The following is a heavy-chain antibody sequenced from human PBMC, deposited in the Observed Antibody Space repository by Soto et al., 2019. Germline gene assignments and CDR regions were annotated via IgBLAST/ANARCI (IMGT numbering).Heavy chain of an antibody. D-gene: IGHD3-10*01. J-gene: IGHJ5*02. Sequence: ASVKVSCKASGYTFTSYAMHWVRQAPGQRPEWMGWINAGNGNTKYSQKFQGRVTITRDTSASTAYMELSSLRSEDTAVYYCARGSGYGSGSYYLVPSHNWFDPWGQGTLVTVSS. V-gene: IGHV1-3*01. CDR2: INAGNGNT. CDR3: ARGSGYGSGSYYLVPSHNWFDP. CDR1: GYTFTSYA.